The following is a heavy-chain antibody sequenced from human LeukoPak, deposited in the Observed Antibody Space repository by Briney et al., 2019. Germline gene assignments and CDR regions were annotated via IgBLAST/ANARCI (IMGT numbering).Heavy chain of an antibody. CDR2: ISSSSSYT. CDR3: ARAPTGGDYSFDI. V-gene: IGHV3-11*05. D-gene: IGHD4-17*01. J-gene: IGHJ3*02. Sequence: GGSLRLSCAASGFTFSDYYMSWIRQAPGKGLEWVSYISSSSSYTNYADSVKGRFTISRDNAKNSLYLQMNSLRAEDTAVYYCARAPTGGDYSFDIWSQGTMVTVSS. CDR1: GFTFSDYY.